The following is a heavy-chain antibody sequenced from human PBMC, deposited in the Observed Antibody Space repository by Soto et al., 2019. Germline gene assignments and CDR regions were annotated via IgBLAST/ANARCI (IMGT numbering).Heavy chain of an antibody. J-gene: IGHJ6*02. CDR3: TRGGIAPGYGLDV. CDR2: IGTADGT. Sequence: EVQLVESAGGFVQPGGSLRLSCAASGFTFSSYDMHWVRQGPGKGLEWVSTIGTADGTYYAGSVKGRFTISREDAKNSLYLQMNSLRLEDMAVYYCTRGGIAPGYGLDVLGLGTTVTVSS. CDR1: GFTFSSYD. D-gene: IGHD6-25*01. V-gene: IGHV3-13*01.